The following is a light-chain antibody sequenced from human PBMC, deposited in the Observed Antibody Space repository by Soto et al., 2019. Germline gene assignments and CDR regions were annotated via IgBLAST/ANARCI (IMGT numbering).Light chain of an antibody. CDR1: SSDVGGYNY. CDR3: TSYTGSSTVV. J-gene: IGLJ2*01. V-gene: IGLV2-14*03. CDR2: DVS. Sequence: QSALTQPASVSGSPGQSITISCTGTSSDVGGYNYVSWYQQHPGKAPKVLIYDVSNRPSGVSNRFSGSKSGNTASLSISGLQAEVEAHYYCTSYTGSSTVVFGGGTKLTVL.